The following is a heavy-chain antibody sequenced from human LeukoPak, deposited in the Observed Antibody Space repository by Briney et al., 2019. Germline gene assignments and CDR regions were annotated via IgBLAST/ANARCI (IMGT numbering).Heavy chain of an antibody. J-gene: IGHJ6*03. V-gene: IGHV4-59*01. CDR3: ARILRYFDWLIPTDYYYYYMDV. Sequence: SETLSLTCTVSGGSISSYYWSWIRQPPGKGLEWIGYIYYSGSTNYNPSLKSRVTISVDTYKNQFSLKLSSVTAADTAVYYCARILRYFDWLIPTDYYYYYMDVWGKGTTVTVSS. D-gene: IGHD3-9*01. CDR2: IYYSGST. CDR1: GGSISSYY.